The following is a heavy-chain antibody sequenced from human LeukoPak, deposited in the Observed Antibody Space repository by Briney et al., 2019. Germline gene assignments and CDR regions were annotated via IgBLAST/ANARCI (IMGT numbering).Heavy chain of an antibody. Sequence: PGGSLRLSCAASGFTFSSYSMNWVRQAPGKGLEWVSSISSSSYIYYADSVKGRFTISRDNAKNSLYLQMNSLRAEDTAVYYCARDYLTGYYTFDYWGQGTLVTVSS. D-gene: IGHD3-9*01. CDR3: ARDYLTGYYTFDY. V-gene: IGHV3-21*01. J-gene: IGHJ4*02. CDR1: GFTFSSYS. CDR2: ISSSSYI.